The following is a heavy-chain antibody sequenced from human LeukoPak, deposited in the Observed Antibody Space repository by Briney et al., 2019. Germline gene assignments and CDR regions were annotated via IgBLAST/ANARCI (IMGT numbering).Heavy chain of an antibody. CDR2: IYHSGST. V-gene: IGHV4-4*02. CDR3: ARVGSSTLCSSTSCYAPARAFDI. D-gene: IGHD2-2*01. J-gene: IGHJ3*02. CDR1: GGSISSSNW. Sequence: SETLSLTCAVSGGSISSSNWWSWVRQPPGKGLEWIGEIYHSGSTNYNPSLKSRVTISVDKSKNQFSLKLSSVTAADTAVYYCARVGSSTLCSSTSCYAPARAFDIWGQGTMVTVSS.